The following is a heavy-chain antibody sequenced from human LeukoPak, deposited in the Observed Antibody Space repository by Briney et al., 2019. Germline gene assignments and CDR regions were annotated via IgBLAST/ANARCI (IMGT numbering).Heavy chain of an antibody. CDR2: IHYSGST. CDR1: GGSISSYY. CDR3: ARGGSSSSWPFYY. Sequence: TSETLSLTCTVSGGSISSYYWSWNRQPPGKELEWIGYIHYSGSTNYNPSLKSRVTMSVDTSKNQFSLKLTSVTAADTAVYYCARGGSSSSWPFYYWGQGTLVTVSS. J-gene: IGHJ4*02. V-gene: IGHV4-59*01. D-gene: IGHD6-13*01.